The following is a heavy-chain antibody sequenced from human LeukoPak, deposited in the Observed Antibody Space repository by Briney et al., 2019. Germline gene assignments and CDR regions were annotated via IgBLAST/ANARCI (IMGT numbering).Heavy chain of an antibody. D-gene: IGHD6-19*01. CDR1: GFTFSSYG. CDR3: ASSPIAVALPSY. V-gene: IGHV3-30*02. Sequence: GGSLRLSCAASGFTFSSYGMRWVRQAPGKGLEWVTFIRYDGSNQYYVDSVKGRFTISRDNAKKSLYLQMNSLRVEDTGVYYCASSPIAVALPSYWGQGTLVTVSS. J-gene: IGHJ4*02. CDR2: IRYDGSNQ.